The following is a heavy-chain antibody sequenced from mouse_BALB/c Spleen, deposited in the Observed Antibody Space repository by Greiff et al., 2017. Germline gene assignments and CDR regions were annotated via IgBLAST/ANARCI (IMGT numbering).Heavy chain of an antibody. Sequence: VQLKESGGGLVQPGGSLKLSCAASGFTFSSYGMSWVRQTPDKRLELVATINSNGGSTYYPDSVKGRFTISRDNAKNTLYLQMSSLKSEDTAMYYCARVTTVDAMDYWGQGTSVTVSS. J-gene: IGHJ4*01. CDR1: GFTFSSYG. V-gene: IGHV5-6-3*01. CDR2: INSNGGST. D-gene: IGHD1-1*01. CDR3: ARVTTVDAMDY.